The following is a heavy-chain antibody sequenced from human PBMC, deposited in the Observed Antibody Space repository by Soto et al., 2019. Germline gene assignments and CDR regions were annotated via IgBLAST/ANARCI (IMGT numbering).Heavy chain of an antibody. CDR1: GGSISSYY. D-gene: IGHD2-8*01. V-gene: IGHV4-59*01. J-gene: IGHJ5*02. CDR2: IYYSGST. Sequence: PSETLSLTCTVSGGSISSYYWSWIRQPPGKGLEWIGYIYYSGSTNYNPSLKSRVTISVDTSKNQFSLKLGSVTAADTAVYYCARVKTDFPASLMVTQFDPWGQGTLVTVSS. CDR3: ARVKTDFPASLMVTQFDP.